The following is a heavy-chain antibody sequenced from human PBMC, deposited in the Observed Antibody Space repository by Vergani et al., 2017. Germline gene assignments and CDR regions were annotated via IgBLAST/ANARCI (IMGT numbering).Heavy chain of an antibody. CDR2: ISNSGNTI. CDR1: GFSFSDHY. CDR3: ARDHRDYNNYPGTFDI. Sequence: QVQHVESGGGLVKPGGSLRLSCAASGFSFSDHYMTWIRQAPRKGLEWVSYISNSGNTIEYADSVKGRFSISRDNAKSSLFLQMDSLRAEDTAVYYCARDHRDYNNYPGTFDIWGQGSMVTVSS. D-gene: IGHD5-24*01. J-gene: IGHJ3*02. V-gene: IGHV3-11*01.